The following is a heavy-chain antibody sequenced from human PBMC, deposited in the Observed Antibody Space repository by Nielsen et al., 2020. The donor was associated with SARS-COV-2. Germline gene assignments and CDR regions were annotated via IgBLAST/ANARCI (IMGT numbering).Heavy chain of an antibody. J-gene: IGHJ6*02. D-gene: IGHD5-12*01. Sequence: SETLSLTCTVSGGSISSGGYYWSWIRRHPGKGLEWIGYIYFSGRTCYNPSLKSRVTISVDTSKNQFSLSLRSVTAADTAVYYCARESSGYDHYNYGMDVWGQGTTVTVSS. CDR3: ARESSGYDHYNYGMDV. V-gene: IGHV4-31*03. CDR1: GGSISSGGYY. CDR2: IYFSGRT.